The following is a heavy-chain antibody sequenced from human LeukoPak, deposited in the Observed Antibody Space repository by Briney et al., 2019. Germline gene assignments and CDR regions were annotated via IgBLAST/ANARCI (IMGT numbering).Heavy chain of an antibody. J-gene: IGHJ4*02. CDR3: ARDHGGKNDY. Sequence: SETLSLTCAVSGGSISSGGYCWSWIRQPPGKGLEWIGYIYHSGSTYCNPSLKSRVTISVDRSKNQFSLKLSSVTAADTAVYYCARDHGGKNDYWGQGTLVTVSS. V-gene: IGHV4-30-2*01. CDR2: IYHSGST. CDR1: GGSISSGGYC. D-gene: IGHD4-23*01.